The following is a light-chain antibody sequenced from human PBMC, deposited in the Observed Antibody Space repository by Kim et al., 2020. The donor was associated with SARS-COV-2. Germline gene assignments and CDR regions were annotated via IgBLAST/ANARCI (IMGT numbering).Light chain of an antibody. V-gene: IGLV1-40*01. CDR1: GSNIGAVYD. CDR3: QSYDSSLSAVV. Sequence: QSVTISCTGTGSNIGAVYDIHWYQRLPGTAPKLLIYGNSNRPSGVPDPFSGSESGTSASLAITGLQAEDEADYYCQSYDSSLSAVVLGGGTQLTVL. J-gene: IGLJ2*01. CDR2: GNS.